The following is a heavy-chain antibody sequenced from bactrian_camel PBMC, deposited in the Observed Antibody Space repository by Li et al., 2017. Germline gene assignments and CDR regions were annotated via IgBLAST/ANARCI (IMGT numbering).Heavy chain of an antibody. Sequence: VQLVESGGGSVQAGGSLRLTCVASGFTFSTYYMGWVRQAPGKGFEWVSLINAGRGTSYYADSVKGRFTISRDNAKSTLYLQLNSLRTEDTAMYYCAKGESYWSDYSDWGQGTQVTVS. CDR3: AKGESYWSDYSD. CDR1: GFTFSTYY. D-gene: IGHD4*01. J-gene: IGHJ4*01. V-gene: IGHV3S1*01. CDR2: INAGRGTS.